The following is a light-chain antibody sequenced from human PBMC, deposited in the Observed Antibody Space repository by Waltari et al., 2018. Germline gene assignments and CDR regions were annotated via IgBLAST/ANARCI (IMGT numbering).Light chain of an antibody. Sequence: CRASQSVTSISLTWYQQKLGQAPRILIDGTSSRATAIPDRFSGSGSGTDFTLTISRLAPEDFAVYYCQQYDGEVVTFGGGTKVEI. CDR2: GTS. V-gene: IGKV3-20*01. CDR3: QQYDGEVVT. CDR1: QSVTSIS. J-gene: IGKJ4*01.